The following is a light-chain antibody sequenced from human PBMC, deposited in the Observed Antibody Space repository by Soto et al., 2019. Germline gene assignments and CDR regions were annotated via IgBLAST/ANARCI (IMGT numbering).Light chain of an antibody. J-gene: IGKJ1*01. CDR2: GAS. CDR3: QEYNSWPPRWT. CDR1: ENIYTN. Sequence: EIVITQSPSTVSVTPGERATLSCRASENIYTNLAWYQQKPGQAPRLLIYGASTKTTGLPARFSGSGSGTEFTLTISSLQSEDFAVYYCQEYNSWPPRWTFGQGTKVDIK. V-gene: IGKV3-15*01.